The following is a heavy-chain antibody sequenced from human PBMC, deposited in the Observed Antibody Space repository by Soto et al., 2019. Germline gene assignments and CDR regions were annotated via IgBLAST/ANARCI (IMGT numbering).Heavy chain of an antibody. CDR1: GGSISRYY. V-gene: IGHV4-59*01. J-gene: IGHJ6*02. D-gene: IGHD5-18*01. CDR2: IYYSGST. CDR3: AGEHGYSYGSDYGMDV. Sequence: PSETLSLTCTVSGGSISRYYWSWIRQPPGKGLEWIGYIYYSGSTNYNPSLKSRVTISVDTSKNQSSRNLSSVTAAYTAVYYCAGEHGYSYGSDYGMDVWGQGTPVTVSS.